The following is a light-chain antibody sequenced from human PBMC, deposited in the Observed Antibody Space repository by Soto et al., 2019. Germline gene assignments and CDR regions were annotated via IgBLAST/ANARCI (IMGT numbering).Light chain of an antibody. V-gene: IGLV2-23*01. CDR1: SSDVGRYNI. Sequence: QSALTQPASVSGSPGQSITISCTGTSSDVGRYNIVSWYQQYPGKAPKLMIYEGSKRPSGVSNRFSGSKSGNTASLTISGLQAEDEAEYYCCSYAGSSTYVFGTGNKSTVL. CDR2: EGS. CDR3: CSYAGSSTYV. J-gene: IGLJ1*01.